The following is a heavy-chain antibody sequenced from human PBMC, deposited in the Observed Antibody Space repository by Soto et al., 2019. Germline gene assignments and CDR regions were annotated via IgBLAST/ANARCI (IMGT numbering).Heavy chain of an antibody. CDR2: ISGSGGST. CDR3: AKASSGYYSYYFDY. J-gene: IGHJ4*02. D-gene: IGHD3-3*01. CDR1: VFTFSSYA. Sequence: GGSLRLSCAASVFTFSSYAMSWVRQAPGKGLEWVSAISGSGGSTYYADSVKGRFTISRDNSKDTLYLQMNSLRAEDTAVYYCAKASSGYYSYYFDYWGQGTMVTVSS. V-gene: IGHV3-23*01.